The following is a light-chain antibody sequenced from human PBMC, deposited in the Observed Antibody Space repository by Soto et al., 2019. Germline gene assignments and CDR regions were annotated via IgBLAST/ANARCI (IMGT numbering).Light chain of an antibody. CDR1: QSVSSY. V-gene: IGKV3-11*01. CDR3: QQRSNWPPIT. J-gene: IGKJ4*01. Sequence: EIVLTQSPATLSLSPGERATLSCRASQSVSSYLAWHQQKPGQAPRLLIYDASNRATGIPVRFSGSGSGTDFTLTISSLEPEDFAVYYCQQRSNWPPITFGGGTKVEIK. CDR2: DAS.